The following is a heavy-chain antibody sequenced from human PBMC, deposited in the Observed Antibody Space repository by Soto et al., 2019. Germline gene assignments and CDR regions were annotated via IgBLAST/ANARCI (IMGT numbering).Heavy chain of an antibody. J-gene: IGHJ4*02. V-gene: IGHV3-9*01. D-gene: IGHD1-1*01. CDR3: ARGSWNDKYYFDY. CDR2: ISWNSGSI. CDR1: GFTFDDYA. Sequence: EVQLVESGGGLVQPGRSLRLSCAASGFTFDDYAMHWVRQAPGKGLEWVSGISWNSGSIGYADSVKGRFTISRDNAMNSLYLQMNSLRAEDTALYYCARGSWNDKYYFDYWGQGTLVTVSS.